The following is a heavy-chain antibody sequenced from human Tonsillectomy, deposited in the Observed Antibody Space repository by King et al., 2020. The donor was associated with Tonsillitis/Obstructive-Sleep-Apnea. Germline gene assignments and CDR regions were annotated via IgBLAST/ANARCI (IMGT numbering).Heavy chain of an antibody. CDR1: GFSFTSYW. Sequence: EVQLVESGAEVKKPGESLKISCKGSGFSFTSYWIGWVRQMPGKGLEWMGIIYPGDSDTRYSPSFQGQVTISADKSISTAYLQWSSLKASDTAMYYCARHEGLTVVRGVIIRPLDYWGQGTLVTVSS. D-gene: IGHD3-10*01. J-gene: IGHJ4*02. CDR2: IYPGDSDT. V-gene: IGHV5-51*01. CDR3: ARHEGLTVVRGVIIRPLDY.